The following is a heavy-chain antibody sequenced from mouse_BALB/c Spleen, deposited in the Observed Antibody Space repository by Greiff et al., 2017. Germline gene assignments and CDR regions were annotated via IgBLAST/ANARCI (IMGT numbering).Heavy chain of an antibody. D-gene: IGHD1-1*02. Sequence: DVKLVESGPGLVKPSQSLSLTCTVTGYSITSDYAWNWIRQFPGNKLEWMGYISYSGSTSYNPSLKSRISITRDTSKNQFFLQLNSVTTEDTDTYYCAREGGNYAMDYWGQGTSVTVSS. CDR1: GYSITSDYA. CDR3: AREGGNYAMDY. CDR2: ISYSGST. J-gene: IGHJ4*01. V-gene: IGHV3-2*02.